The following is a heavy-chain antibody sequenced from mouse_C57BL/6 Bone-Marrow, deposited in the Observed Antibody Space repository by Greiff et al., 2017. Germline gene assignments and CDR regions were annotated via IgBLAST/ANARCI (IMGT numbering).Heavy chain of an antibody. CDR3: ARSRWLLPYYAMDY. J-gene: IGHJ4*01. V-gene: IGHV1-64*01. CDR1: GYTFTSYW. CDR2: IHPNSGST. Sequence: QVQLQQPGAELVKPGASVKLSCQASGYTFTSYWMHWVKQRPGQGLEWIGMIHPNSGSTNYNEKFKSKATLTVDKSSSTAYMQLSSLTSEDSAVYYCARSRWLLPYYAMDYWGQGTSVTVSS. D-gene: IGHD2-3*01.